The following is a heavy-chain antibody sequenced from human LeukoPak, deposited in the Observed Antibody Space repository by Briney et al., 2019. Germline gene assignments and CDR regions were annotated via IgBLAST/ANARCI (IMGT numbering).Heavy chain of an antibody. Sequence: SETLSLTCTVSGGSISSYYWGWIRQPPGKGLEWIGSIYYSGSTYYNPSLKSRVTISVDTSKNQFSLKLTSVTAADTAVYYCARQWSIAAAGYWGQGTLVTVSS. CDR1: GGSISSYY. V-gene: IGHV4-39*01. J-gene: IGHJ4*02. CDR2: IYYSGST. CDR3: ARQWSIAAAGY. D-gene: IGHD6-13*01.